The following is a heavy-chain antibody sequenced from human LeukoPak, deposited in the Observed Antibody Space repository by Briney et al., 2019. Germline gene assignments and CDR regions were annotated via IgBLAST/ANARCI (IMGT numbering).Heavy chain of an antibody. CDR3: SRYGPGYSFDY. V-gene: IGHV3-30-3*01. CDR2: ISYDGSNK. Sequence: GGSLRLSCAASGFTFSSYAMHWVRQAPGKGLEWVAVISYDGSNKYYADSVKGRFTISRDNARNSLDLQMNSLRAEDTAVYYCSRYGPGYSFDYWGQGTLVTVSS. J-gene: IGHJ4*02. D-gene: IGHD5-18*01. CDR1: GFTFSSYA.